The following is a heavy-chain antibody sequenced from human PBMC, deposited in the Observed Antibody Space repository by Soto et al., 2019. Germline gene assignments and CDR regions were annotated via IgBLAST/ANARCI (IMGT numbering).Heavy chain of an antibody. J-gene: IGHJ5*02. CDR2: IEDNGSEK. CDR3: ARGQGWLDP. Sequence: QLVESGGGLVQPGGSLRLTCAGSGFAFSGYCMSWVRQAPWKGLEWVASIEDNGSEKYYVDSVKGRFTISRDNAKNSLFLQMNSLGAEDTAVYYCARGQGWLDPWGQGTLVTVSS. V-gene: IGHV3-7*01. CDR1: GFAFSGYC.